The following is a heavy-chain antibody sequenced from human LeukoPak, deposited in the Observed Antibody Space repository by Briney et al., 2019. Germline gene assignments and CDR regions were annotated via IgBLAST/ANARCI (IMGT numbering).Heavy chain of an antibody. CDR2: IKQDGSEK. CDR1: GFTFSSYW. CDR3: ASTSGYCSSTSCYRGDFEDY. Sequence: PGGSLRLSCAASGFTFSSYWMSWVRQAPGKGLEWVANIKQDGSEKYYVDSVKGRFTISRDNAKNSLYLQMNSLRAEDAAVYYCASTSGYCSSTSCYRGDFEDYWGQGTLVTVSS. D-gene: IGHD2-2*02. V-gene: IGHV3-7*01. J-gene: IGHJ4*02.